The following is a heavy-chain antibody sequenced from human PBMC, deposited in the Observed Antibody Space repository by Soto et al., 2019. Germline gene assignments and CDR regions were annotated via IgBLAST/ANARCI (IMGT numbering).Heavy chain of an antibody. CDR3: ARGTVTSGRWFGP. D-gene: IGHD4-17*01. CDR2: ISSLSGNT. J-gene: IGHJ5*02. CDR1: HATFTGYT. V-gene: IGHV1-18*04. Sequence: QVHLVQSETEVKEPGASVTVSCKTSHATFTGYTINWVRQAPGQGLEWLGWISSLSGNTYYARDFQGRLTMTTNTSATTAYMELRSLRSDDTAVYFCARGTVTSGRWFGPWGQGTLVNVS.